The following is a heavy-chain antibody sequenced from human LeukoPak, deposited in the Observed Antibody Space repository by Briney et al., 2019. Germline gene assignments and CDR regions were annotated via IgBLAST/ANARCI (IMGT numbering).Heavy chain of an antibody. CDR1: GYTFTSYD. D-gene: IGHD3-3*01. CDR2: MNPNSGNT. CDR3: ARGRRVWSGYSTALDP. Sequence: ASVKVSCKASGYTFTSYDINWVRQATGQGLEWMGWMNPNSGNTGYAQKFQGRVTMTRNTSISTAYMELSSLRSEDTAVYYCARGRRVWSGYSTALDPWGQGTLVTVSS. V-gene: IGHV1-8*01. J-gene: IGHJ5*02.